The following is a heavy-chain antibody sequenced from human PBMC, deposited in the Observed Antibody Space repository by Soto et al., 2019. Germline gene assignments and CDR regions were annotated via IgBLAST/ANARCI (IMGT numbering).Heavy chain of an antibody. D-gene: IGHD6-19*01. V-gene: IGHV1-18*04. J-gene: IGHJ4*02. CDR2: ISAYNGNT. CDR3: ARGPRKQWLIEFVY. CDR1: GYAFTSYG. Sequence: ASVKVSCKASGYAFTSYGISWVRQAPGQGLEWMGRISAYNGNTNYAQKLQGRVTMTTDTSTSTAYMELRSLRSDDTAVYYCARGPRKQWLIEFVYWGQGTLVTVS.